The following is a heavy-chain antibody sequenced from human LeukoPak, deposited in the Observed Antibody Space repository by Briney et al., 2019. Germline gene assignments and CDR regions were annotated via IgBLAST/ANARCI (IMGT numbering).Heavy chain of an antibody. CDR1: GFTFSSYG. CDR2: IHYVGSNQ. Sequence: PGGSLRLSCAASGFTFSSYGMHWVRQAPGKGLEWVAFIHYVGSNQYYEDSVKGRFTISRDNSKNTLYLQMNSLRAEDTAVYYCAKDGGQYYDILTEFDHWGQGTLVTVSS. CDR3: AKDGGQYYDILTEFDH. V-gene: IGHV3-30*02. D-gene: IGHD3-9*01. J-gene: IGHJ4*02.